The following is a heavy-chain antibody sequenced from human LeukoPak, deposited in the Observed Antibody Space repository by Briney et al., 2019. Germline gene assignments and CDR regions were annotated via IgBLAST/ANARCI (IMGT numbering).Heavy chain of an antibody. CDR2: ISYDGSNE. CDR1: GFTFSRYA. Sequence: GGSLRLSCAASGFTFSRYAMHGLGQAPGKGLDWVAFISYDGSNEYYADSVKGRFTISRDNSKNTLHLQMNSLRAEDTAVYYCARDSYGMDVWGQGSTVTVSS. CDR3: ARDSYGMDV. J-gene: IGHJ6*02. V-gene: IGHV3-30-3*01.